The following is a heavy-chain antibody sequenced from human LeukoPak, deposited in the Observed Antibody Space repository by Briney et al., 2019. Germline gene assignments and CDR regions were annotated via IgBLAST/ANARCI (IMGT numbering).Heavy chain of an antibody. V-gene: IGHV3-11*01. CDR2: ISSSGNTI. CDR3: ARERMVRGVMTTDAFHI. Sequence: GGSLRLSCAASGFTFSDYYMSWIRQAPGLGLEWLSCISSSGNTIYDADFVKGRFTISRDNAKNSLYLQMNSLRAEDTAVYYCARERMVRGVMTTDAFHIWGQGTMVTVSS. D-gene: IGHD3-10*01. J-gene: IGHJ3*02. CDR1: GFTFSDYY.